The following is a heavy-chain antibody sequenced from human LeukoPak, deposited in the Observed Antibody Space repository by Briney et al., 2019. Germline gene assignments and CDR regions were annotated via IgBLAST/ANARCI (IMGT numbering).Heavy chain of an antibody. V-gene: IGHV4-39*01. CDR3: TRHQTNCYGSGAPFDP. CDR1: GGSLTTTYY. Sequence: SETLSLTCSVSGGSLTTTYYWSWIRQPPGGGLEWIASLYHSGHSNYNPSLKSRVTMSIDTSKNQFSQQLTSMTAADTAIYYCTRHQTNCYGSGAPFDPWGQGTLVTVSS. D-gene: IGHD3-10*01. CDR2: LYHSGHS. J-gene: IGHJ5*02.